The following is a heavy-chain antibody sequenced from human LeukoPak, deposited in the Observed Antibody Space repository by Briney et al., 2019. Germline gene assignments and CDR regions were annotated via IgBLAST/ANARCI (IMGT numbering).Heavy chain of an antibody. Sequence: PGRSLRLSCAASGFTFSSYGMHWVRQAPGKGLEWVAVISYDGSNKYYADSVKGRFTISRDNSKNTLYLQMNSLRAEDTAVYYCAKELDYYGSGLFDSWGQGTLVTVSS. CDR3: AKELDYYGSGLFDS. V-gene: IGHV3-30*18. D-gene: IGHD3-10*01. J-gene: IGHJ4*02. CDR2: ISYDGSNK. CDR1: GFTFSSYG.